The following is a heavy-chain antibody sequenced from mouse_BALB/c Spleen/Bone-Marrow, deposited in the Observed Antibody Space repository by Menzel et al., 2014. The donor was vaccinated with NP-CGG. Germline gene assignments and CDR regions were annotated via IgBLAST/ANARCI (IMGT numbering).Heavy chain of an antibody. J-gene: IGHJ2*01. D-gene: IGHD1-1*01. V-gene: IGHV1S29*02. CDR3: VRAPPITSVVTRDY. CDR2: IYPHTSDT. Sequence: EVQLVESGPELVKPGASVKISCKASGYPFXDYIMHWVRQSHGKSLEWIGYIYPHTSDTGYNQKFKSKATLTVDISSSTAYMVLRSLTSEDSAVYYCVRAPPITSVVTRDYWGQGTTLTVSS. CDR1: GYPFXDYI.